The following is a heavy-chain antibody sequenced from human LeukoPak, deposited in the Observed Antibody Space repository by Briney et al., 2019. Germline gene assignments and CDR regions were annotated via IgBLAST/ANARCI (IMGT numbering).Heavy chain of an antibody. V-gene: IGHV4-38-2*02. CDR1: GYSLSSGYY. D-gene: IGHD3-22*01. J-gene: IGHJ4*02. CDR2: IYHTERT. Sequence: SETLSLTCTVSGYSLSSGYYWGWIRQPPGKGLEWIGSIYHTERTYYNPSLKSRVTISVDTSKNQFSLKLTSVTAADTAVYYCARGRSSAYYYFDFWGQGILVTVSS. CDR3: ARGRSSAYYYFDF.